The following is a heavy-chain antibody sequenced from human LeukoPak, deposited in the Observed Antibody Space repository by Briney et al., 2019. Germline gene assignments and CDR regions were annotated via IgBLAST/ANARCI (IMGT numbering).Heavy chain of an antibody. CDR2: ISAYNGNT. CDR1: GYTFTSYG. Sequence: GESLKISCKASGYTFTSYGISWVRQAPGQGLEWMGWISAYNGNTNYAQKLQGRVTMTTDTSTSTAYMELRSLRSEDTAIYYCARDSFGVRGFDHWGQGTPVTVSS. CDR3: ARDSFGVRGFDH. J-gene: IGHJ4*02. D-gene: IGHD3-10*01. V-gene: IGHV1-18*01.